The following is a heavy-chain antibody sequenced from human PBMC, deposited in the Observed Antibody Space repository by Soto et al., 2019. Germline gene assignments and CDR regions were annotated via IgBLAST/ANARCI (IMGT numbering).Heavy chain of an antibody. V-gene: IGHV3-23*01. CDR2: ISGSGDTT. Sequence: GGSLRLSCAASEFTFSNHALSWVRQAPGKGLEWVSGISGSGDTTHSADSVKGRFTISRDNSKNTLFLQMNSLRAEDTALYYCAKSRSGWYEWDYWGQGILVTVSS. CDR1: EFTFSNHA. D-gene: IGHD6-19*01. J-gene: IGHJ4*02. CDR3: AKSRSGWYEWDY.